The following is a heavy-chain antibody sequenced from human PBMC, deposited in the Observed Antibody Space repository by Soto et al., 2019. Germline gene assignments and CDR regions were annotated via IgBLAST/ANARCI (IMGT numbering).Heavy chain of an antibody. CDR2: ISGSGDTT. J-gene: IGHJ4*02. D-gene: IGHD4-4*01. Sequence: EVQLLESGGDLVQPGGSLRLSCVGSGFNFSGYPMNWVRQAPGKGLEWVSAISGSGDTTYYADSVQGRFSISRDNSKNTLYLQMSSLRAEDTAIYYCAKYRLGASTVMSINWGQGTPVIVSS. CDR1: GFNFSGYP. V-gene: IGHV3-23*01. CDR3: AKYRLGASTVMSIN.